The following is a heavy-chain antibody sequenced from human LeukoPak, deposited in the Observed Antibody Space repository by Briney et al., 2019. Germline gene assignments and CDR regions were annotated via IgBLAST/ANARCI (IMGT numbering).Heavy chain of an antibody. CDR3: AREGWQWLVHAFDI. Sequence: SETLSLTCIVSGGSIRSYYWSWIRQPPGKGLEWIGHIYYIGSTNYNPSLKSRVTISVDTSKNQFSLKLSSVTAADTAVYYCAREGWQWLVHAFDIWGQGTMVTVSS. CDR2: IYYIGST. J-gene: IGHJ3*02. D-gene: IGHD6-19*01. CDR1: GGSIRSYY. V-gene: IGHV4-59*12.